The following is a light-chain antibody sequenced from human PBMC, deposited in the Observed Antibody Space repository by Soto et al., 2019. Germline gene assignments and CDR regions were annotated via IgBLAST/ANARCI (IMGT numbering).Light chain of an antibody. Sequence: IQLTQSPSSLSASVGDRVTFNCRASEDISSYLVWYQQKPGAAPKLLIYAASALHSGVPSRFSGSGSGTDFTLTISSLHPEDFAVYFCQQFKNYPITFGQGTRLEIK. J-gene: IGKJ5*01. V-gene: IGKV1-9*01. CDR1: EDISSY. CDR2: AAS. CDR3: QQFKNYPIT.